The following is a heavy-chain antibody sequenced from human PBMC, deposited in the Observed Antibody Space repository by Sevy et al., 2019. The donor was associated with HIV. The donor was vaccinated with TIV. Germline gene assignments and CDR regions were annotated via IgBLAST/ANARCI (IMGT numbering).Heavy chain of an antibody. V-gene: IGHV3-15*01. CDR3: STDPIIVLLVTDGMDV. J-gene: IGHJ6*02. CDR2: IKSKADVGTI. Sequence: GGSLRLSCAASGFTFTYAWMTWVRQAPGKGLEWVGRIKSKADVGTIDYAAPVKGRFTISRDDSKNTLYLQMNSLQTEDTGVYYCSTDPIIVLLVTDGMDVWGQGTTVTVSS. CDR1: GFTFTYAW. D-gene: IGHD2-8*02.